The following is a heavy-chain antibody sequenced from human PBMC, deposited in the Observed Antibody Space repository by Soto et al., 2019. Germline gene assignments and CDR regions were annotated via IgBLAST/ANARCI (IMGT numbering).Heavy chain of an antibody. J-gene: IGHJ6*02. Sequence: ASVKVSCKASGYTFTGYYMHWVRQAPGQGLEWMGWINPNSGGTNYAQKFQGWVTMTRDTSISTAYMELSRLRSDDTAVYYCARKGVCSGGSCYDYGMDVWGQGTTVTVSS. D-gene: IGHD2-15*01. CDR3: ARKGVCSGGSCYDYGMDV. CDR2: INPNSGGT. V-gene: IGHV1-2*04. CDR1: GYTFTGYY.